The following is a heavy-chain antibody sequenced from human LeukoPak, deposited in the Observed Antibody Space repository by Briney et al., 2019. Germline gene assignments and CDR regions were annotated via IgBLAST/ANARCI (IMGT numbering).Heavy chain of an antibody. J-gene: IGHJ4*02. CDR2: IKPNSGGT. V-gene: IGHV1-2*06. CDR3: AREGRITMVRGVIIDDY. CDR1: GYTFTGYY. Sequence: ASVKVSCKASGYTFTGYYMHWVRQAPGQGLEWMGRIKPNSGGTNYAQKFQGRVTMTRDTSISTAYMELSRLRSDDTAVYYCAREGRITMVRGVIIDDYWGQGTLVTVSS. D-gene: IGHD3-10*01.